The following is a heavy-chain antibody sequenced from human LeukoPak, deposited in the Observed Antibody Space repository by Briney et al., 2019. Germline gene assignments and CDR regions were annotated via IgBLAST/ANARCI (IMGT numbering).Heavy chain of an antibody. CDR1: GGSFSGYY. CDR3: ARLQLVRGYYYGMDV. Sequence: SKTLSLTCAVYGGSFSGYYWSWIRQPXXXXXXXXGEINHSGSTNYNPSLKSRVTISVDTSKNQFSLKLSSVTAADTAVYYCARLQLVRGYYYGMDVWGQGTTVTVSS. CDR2: INHSGST. V-gene: IGHV4-34*01. J-gene: IGHJ6*02. D-gene: IGHD6-13*01.